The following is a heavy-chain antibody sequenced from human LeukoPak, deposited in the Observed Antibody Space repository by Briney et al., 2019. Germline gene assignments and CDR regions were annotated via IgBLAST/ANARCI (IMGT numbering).Heavy chain of an antibody. CDR2: ISSSSSYI. J-gene: IGHJ4*02. V-gene: IGHV3-21*01. D-gene: IGHD3-16*01. CDR1: GFTFSNYS. Sequence: GGSLRLSCAASGFTFSNYSMDWVRQAPGKGLEWVSSISSSSSYIDYADSVKGRFTISRDNAKNSLYLQMNSLRAEDTAVFYCASSGWGAYYFDYWGQGALVTVSS. CDR3: ASSGWGAYYFDY.